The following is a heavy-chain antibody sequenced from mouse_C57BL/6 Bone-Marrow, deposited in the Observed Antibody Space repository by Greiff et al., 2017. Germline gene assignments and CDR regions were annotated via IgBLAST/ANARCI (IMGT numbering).Heavy chain of an antibody. Sequence: VQLQQSVAELVRPGASVKLSCTASGFNIKNTYMHWVKQRPEQGLEWIGRIDPANGNTKYAPKFQGKATITVDTSSNTAYLQLSILTSEDTAIYYCARDYYGSSYAPYAMDYWCQGTSVTVSS. CDR2: IDPANGNT. CDR3: ARDYYGSSYAPYAMDY. CDR1: GFNIKNTY. J-gene: IGHJ4*01. D-gene: IGHD1-1*01. V-gene: IGHV14-3*01.